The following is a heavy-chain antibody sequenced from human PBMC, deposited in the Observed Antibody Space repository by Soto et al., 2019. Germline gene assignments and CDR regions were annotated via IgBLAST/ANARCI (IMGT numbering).Heavy chain of an antibody. D-gene: IGHD3-10*01. CDR2: ISYDGSNK. CDR1: GFTFSSYG. V-gene: IGHV3-30*18. Sequence: PGGSLRLSCAASGFTFSSYGMHWVRQAPGKGLEWVAVISYDGSNKYYADSVKGRFTISRDNSKNTLYLQMNSLRAEDTAVYYCANTYYYGSGSYYGDGMDVWGQGTTVTVSS. CDR3: ANTYYYGSGSYYGDGMDV. J-gene: IGHJ6*02.